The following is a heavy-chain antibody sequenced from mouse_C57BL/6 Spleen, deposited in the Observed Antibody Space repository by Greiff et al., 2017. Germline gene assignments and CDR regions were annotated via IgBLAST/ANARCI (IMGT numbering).Heavy chain of an antibody. D-gene: IGHD1-1*01. V-gene: IGHV5-4*01. Sequence: EVQLVESGGGLVKPGGSLKLSCAASGFTFSSYAMSWVRQTPEKRLEWVATISDGGSYTYYPDNVKGRFTISRDNAKNNLYLQMSHLKSEDTAMYYCARDAYYYGSGFAYWGQGTLVTVSA. J-gene: IGHJ3*01. CDR2: ISDGGSYT. CDR1: GFTFSSYA. CDR3: ARDAYYYGSGFAY.